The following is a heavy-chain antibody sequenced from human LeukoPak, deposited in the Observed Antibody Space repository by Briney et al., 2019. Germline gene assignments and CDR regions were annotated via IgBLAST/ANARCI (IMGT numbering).Heavy chain of an antibody. D-gene: IGHD4-23*01. J-gene: IGHJ4*02. CDR2: MSYDGSNK. Sequence: PGGSLRLSCAASGFTFSSYGMHRVRQAPGKGQEWVAVMSYDGSNKYYADSVKGRFTISRDNSKNTLYLQMNSLRAEDTAVYYCAKAFYGGNSGYSDYWGQGTLVTVSS. CDR1: GFTFSSYG. CDR3: AKAFYGGNSGYSDY. V-gene: IGHV3-30*18.